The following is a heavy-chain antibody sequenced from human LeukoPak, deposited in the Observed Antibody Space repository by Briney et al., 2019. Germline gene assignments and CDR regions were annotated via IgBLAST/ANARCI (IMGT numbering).Heavy chain of an antibody. CDR2: IKQDGSEK. V-gene: IGHV3-7*01. CDR3: AKDRHPARTDGYYFDF. J-gene: IGHJ4*02. Sequence: GGSLRLSCAASGFTFSSYWMSWVRQAPGKGLEWVANIKQDGSEKYYVDSVKGRFTISRDNSQNTLYLQMNSLRIEDTAVYYCAKDRHPARTDGYYFDFWGQGTLVTVSS. D-gene: IGHD5-24*01. CDR1: GFTFSSYW.